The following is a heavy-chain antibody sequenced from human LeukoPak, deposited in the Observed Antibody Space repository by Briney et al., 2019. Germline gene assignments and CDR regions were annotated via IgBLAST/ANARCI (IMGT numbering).Heavy chain of an antibody. Sequence: GGSLRLSCAASGFTSSSYAMSWVRQAAGKGLGWVSAISGSGGSTYYADSVKGRFTISRDNSENTLYLQMNSLRAEDTAVYYCAKGDTAMVPNDAFDIWGQGTMVTVSS. CDR1: GFTSSSYA. CDR2: ISGSGGST. CDR3: AKGDTAMVPNDAFDI. V-gene: IGHV3-23*01. D-gene: IGHD5-18*01. J-gene: IGHJ3*02.